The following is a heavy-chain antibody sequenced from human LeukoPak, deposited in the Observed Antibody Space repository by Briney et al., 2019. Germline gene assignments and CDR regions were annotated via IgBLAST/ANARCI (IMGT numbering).Heavy chain of an antibody. J-gene: IGHJ4*02. CDR3: SRAVSGYFGLYYFDS. Sequence: GRSLRLSCAASGFTFGDYAMTWVRRAPGKGLEWVGFIRRAIYGGTTEYAASVKGRFTISGDDSKTIVHLQMNSLKTEDTAVYYCSRAVSGYFGLYYFDSWGQGTLVTVSS. D-gene: IGHD3-10*01. CDR1: GFTFGDYA. CDR2: IRRAIYGGTT. V-gene: IGHV3-49*04.